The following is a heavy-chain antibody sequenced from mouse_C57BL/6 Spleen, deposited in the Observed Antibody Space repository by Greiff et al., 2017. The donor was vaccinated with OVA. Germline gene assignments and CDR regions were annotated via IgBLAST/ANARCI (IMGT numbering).Heavy chain of an antibody. Sequence: QVQLQQPGAELVRPGSSVQLSCQASGYTFTSYWMHWVKQRPIQGLEWIGNIDPSDSETHYNQKFKDKATLTVDKSSSTAYMQLSSLTSEDSAVYYCARERGGRSYEDFDYWGQGTTLTVSS. D-gene: IGHD1-1*01. V-gene: IGHV1-52*01. J-gene: IGHJ2*01. CDR1: GYTFTSYW. CDR2: IDPSDSET. CDR3: ARERGGRSYEDFDY.